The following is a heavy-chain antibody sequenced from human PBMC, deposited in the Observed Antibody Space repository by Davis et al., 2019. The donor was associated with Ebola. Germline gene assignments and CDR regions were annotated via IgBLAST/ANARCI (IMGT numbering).Heavy chain of an antibody. CDR3: ARALMPRSWLDAFDI. Sequence: MPSETLSLTCTVSGGSISSYYWSWIRQPPGKGLEWIGYIYYSGSTNYNPSLKSRVTISVDTSKNQFSPKLSSVTAADTAVYYCARALMPRSWLDAFDIWGQGTMVTVSS. J-gene: IGHJ3*02. CDR1: GGSISSYY. V-gene: IGHV4-59*01. CDR2: IYYSGST. D-gene: IGHD6-13*01.